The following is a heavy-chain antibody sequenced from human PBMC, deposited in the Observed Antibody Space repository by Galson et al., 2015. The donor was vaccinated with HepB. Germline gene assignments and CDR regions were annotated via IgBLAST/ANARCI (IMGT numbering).Heavy chain of an antibody. Sequence: TCTVSGGSISSYYWSWIRQPPGKGLEWIGYIYYSGSTNYNPSLKSRVTISVDTSKNQFSLKLSSVTAADTAVYYCAREAKAGSIDIWGQGTMVTVSS. CDR2: IYYSGST. V-gene: IGHV4-59*12. J-gene: IGHJ3*02. CDR1: GGSISSYY. CDR3: AREAKAGSIDI. D-gene: IGHD6-19*01.